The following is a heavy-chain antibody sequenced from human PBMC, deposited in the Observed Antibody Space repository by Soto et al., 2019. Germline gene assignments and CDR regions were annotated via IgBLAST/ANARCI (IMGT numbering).Heavy chain of an antibody. CDR2: IGAADDP. V-gene: IGHV3-13*05. D-gene: IGHD1-20*01. J-gene: IGHJ3*02. Sequence: GGSLRLSCAASGFTFSAYDMHWVRQTTGKGLEWVSAIGAADDPYYLGSVKGRFTISRENAKNSLYLQMNSLRAEDTAVYYCARDEPFITGTTPAFDIWGQGTMVTVS. CDR1: GFTFSAYD. CDR3: ARDEPFITGTTPAFDI.